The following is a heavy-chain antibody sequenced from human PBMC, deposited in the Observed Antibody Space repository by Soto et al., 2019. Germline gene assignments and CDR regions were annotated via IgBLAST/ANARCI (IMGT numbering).Heavy chain of an antibody. D-gene: IGHD3-9*01. Sequence: ASVKVSCKASGYAFTHFYITWVRQAPGQGLEWMGAISPHNFNTNYAQKFRGRVTLTTEKSTNTAYMDLRSLTSDDTAVYYCARDEGGYDILTGYYKAHHFDYWGQGVPVTVSS. V-gene: IGHV1-18*01. CDR1: GYAFTHFY. CDR2: ISPHNFNT. CDR3: ARDEGGYDILTGYYKAHHFDY. J-gene: IGHJ4*02.